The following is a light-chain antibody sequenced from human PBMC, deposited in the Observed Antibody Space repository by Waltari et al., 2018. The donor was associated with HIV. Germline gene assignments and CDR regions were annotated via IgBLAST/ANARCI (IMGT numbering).Light chain of an antibody. CDR2: GTD. J-gene: IGLJ2*01. V-gene: IGLV1-44*01. Sequence: QSLLTQPPSASGTPGQRVTISCSGSNSNIGTNAVNWYQQVPGTAPNVIIYGTDQRPSGVPDRFSGSKSGTSASLAISALQSEDEADYYCATWDDSLVRPGVVFGGRTKLTVL. CDR3: ATWDDSLVRPGVV. CDR1: NSNIGTNA.